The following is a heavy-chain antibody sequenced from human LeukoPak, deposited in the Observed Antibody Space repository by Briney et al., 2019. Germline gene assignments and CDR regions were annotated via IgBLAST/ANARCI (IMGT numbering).Heavy chain of an antibody. Sequence: TSETLSLTCAVYGGSFSGYYWSWIRQPPGKGLEWIGEINHSGSTNYNPSLKSRVTISIDTSKNQISLRLTSVTAADTAVYYCAGYGNYWDWYFDLWGRGTLVTVSS. J-gene: IGHJ2*01. D-gene: IGHD4-11*01. CDR2: INHSGST. V-gene: IGHV4-34*01. CDR1: GGSFSGYY. CDR3: AGYGNYWDWYFDL.